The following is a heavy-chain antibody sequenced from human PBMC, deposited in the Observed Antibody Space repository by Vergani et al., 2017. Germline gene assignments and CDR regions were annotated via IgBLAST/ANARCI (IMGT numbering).Heavy chain of an antibody. CDR3: ARGGRWEFRTP. Sequence: QVQLVQSGAEVKKPGASVKVSCKASGYTFTSYAMHWVRQAPGQRLESMGWINAGNGNTKYSQKFQGRVTITRDTSASTAYMELSSLRSDDTAVYYCARGGRWEFRTPWGQGTLVTVSS. D-gene: IGHD1-26*01. V-gene: IGHV1-3*01. J-gene: IGHJ5*02. CDR1: GYTFTSYA. CDR2: INAGNGNT.